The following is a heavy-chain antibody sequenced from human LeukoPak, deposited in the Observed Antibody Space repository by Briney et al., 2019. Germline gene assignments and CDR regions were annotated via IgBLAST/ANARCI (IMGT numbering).Heavy chain of an antibody. Sequence: KPAEPLSRTCTVSGDSLNSYYWSWIRQGKGLAWIGYIYYTGSTNYNHSLKSRVTISVDTSKTYFSLKVTSLTAADTAVYYCARFMVRGVHRAFDIWGQGTMVTVSS. V-gene: IGHV4-59*01. J-gene: IGHJ3*02. CDR3: ARFMVRGVHRAFDI. D-gene: IGHD3-10*01. CDR2: IYYTGST. CDR1: GDSLNSYY.